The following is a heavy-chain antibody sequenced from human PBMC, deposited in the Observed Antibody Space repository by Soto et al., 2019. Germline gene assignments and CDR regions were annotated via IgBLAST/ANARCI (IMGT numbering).Heavy chain of an antibody. Sequence: GGSLRLSCAASGFTFDDYAMHWVRQAPGKGLEWVSGISWNSGSIGYADSVKGRFTISRDNAKNSLYLQMNSLRAEDTALYYCAKGGNGMSSGWYGDAFNIWGQGTMVTVSS. V-gene: IGHV3-9*01. CDR1: GFTFDDYA. J-gene: IGHJ3*02. CDR2: ISWNSGSI. D-gene: IGHD6-19*01. CDR3: AKGGNGMSSGWYGDAFNI.